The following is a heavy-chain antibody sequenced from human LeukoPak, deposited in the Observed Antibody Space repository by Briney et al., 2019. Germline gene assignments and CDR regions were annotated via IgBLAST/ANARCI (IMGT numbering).Heavy chain of an antibody. D-gene: IGHD3-10*01. Sequence: GASVKVSCKASGYTFTGYYMHWVRQAPGQGLEWMGRLNPNSGGTNYAQKFQGRVTMTRDTSISTAYMELSRLRSDDTAVYYCARDHGSGSFHNYYYYYGMDVWGQGTTVTVSS. CDR2: LNPNSGGT. J-gene: IGHJ6*02. CDR3: ARDHGSGSFHNYYYYYGMDV. CDR1: GYTFTGYY. V-gene: IGHV1-2*06.